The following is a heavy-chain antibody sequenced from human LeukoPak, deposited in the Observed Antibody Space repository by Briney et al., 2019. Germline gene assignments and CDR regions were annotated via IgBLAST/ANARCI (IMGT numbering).Heavy chain of an antibody. CDR1: GGSFSGYY. D-gene: IGHD6-19*01. CDR2: INHSGST. Sequence: SETPSLICAVYGGSFSGYYWSWIRQPPGKGLEWIGEINHSGSTNYNPSLKSRVTISVDTSKNQFSLKLSSVTAADTAVYYCARGSRSGWPRRVYFDYWGQGTLVTVSS. CDR3: ARGSRSGWPRRVYFDY. J-gene: IGHJ4*02. V-gene: IGHV4-34*01.